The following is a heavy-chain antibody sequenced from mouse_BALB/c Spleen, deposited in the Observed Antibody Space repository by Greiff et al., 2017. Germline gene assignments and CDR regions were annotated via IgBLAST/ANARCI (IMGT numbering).Heavy chain of an antibody. D-gene: IGHD2-10*01. CDR1: GFAFSSYD. V-gene: IGHV5-12-1*01. Sequence: EVQVVESGGGLVKPGGSLKLSCAASGFAFSSYDLSWVRQTPEKRLEWVAYISSGGGSTYYPDTVKGRFTISRDNAKNTLYLQMSSLKSEDTAMYYCARHPTYYGIHWAMDYWGQGTSVTVSS. J-gene: IGHJ4*01. CDR2: ISSGGGST. CDR3: ARHPTYYGIHWAMDY.